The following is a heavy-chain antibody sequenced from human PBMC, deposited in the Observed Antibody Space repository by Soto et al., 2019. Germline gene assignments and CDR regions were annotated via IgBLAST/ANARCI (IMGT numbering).Heavy chain of an antibody. V-gene: IGHV3-23*01. J-gene: IGHJ4*02. Sequence: GGSLRLSCAASGFTFSSYAMSWVRQAPGKGLEWVSAISGSGGSTYYADSVKGRFTISRDNSKNTLYLQMNSLRAEDTAVYYCAKDQLTRPQLEESAASFDYWGQGTLVTVS. CDR2: ISGSGGST. CDR3: AKDQLTRPQLEESAASFDY. CDR1: GFTFSSYA. D-gene: IGHD7-27*01.